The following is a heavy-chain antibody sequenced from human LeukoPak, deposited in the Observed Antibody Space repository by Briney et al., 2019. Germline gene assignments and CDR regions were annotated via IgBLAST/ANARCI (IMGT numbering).Heavy chain of an antibody. J-gene: IGHJ4*02. V-gene: IGHV1-2*02. CDR2: INPNSGGT. CDR1: GYTFTGYY. CDR3: ARDRSWIQLWLGSDY. D-gene: IGHD5-18*01. Sequence: ASVKVSCKASGYTFTGYYMHWVRQAPGQGLEWMGWINPNSGGTNYAQKFQGRVTKTRDTSISTAYMELSRLRSDDTAVYYCARDRSWIQLWLGSDYWGQGTLVTVSS.